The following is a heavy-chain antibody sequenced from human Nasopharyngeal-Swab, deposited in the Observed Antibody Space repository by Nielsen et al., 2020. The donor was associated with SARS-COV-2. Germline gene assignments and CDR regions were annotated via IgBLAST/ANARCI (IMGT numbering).Heavy chain of an antibody. CDR3: ARGSSWYSSYYGMDV. J-gene: IGHJ6*02. CDR2: IGTAGDT. V-gene: IGHV3-13*04. CDR1: GFTFSSYE. D-gene: IGHD6-13*01. Sequence: GGSLRLSCAASGFTFSSYEMHWVRQAPGKGLEWVSAIGTAGDTYYPGSVKGRFTISRENAKNSLYLQMNSLRAGDTAVYYCARGSSWYSSYYGMDVWGQGTTVTVSS.